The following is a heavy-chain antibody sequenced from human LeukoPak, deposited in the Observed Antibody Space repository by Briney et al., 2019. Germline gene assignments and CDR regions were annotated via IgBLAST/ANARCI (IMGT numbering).Heavy chain of an antibody. J-gene: IGHJ5*02. CDR1: GFTFSSYE. D-gene: IGHD1-20*01. CDR2: IRTSGSSI. Sequence: GGSLRLSCAASGFTFSSYEMNWVRQAPGKGLEWVSFIRTSGSSIYYTDSVKGRFTISRDNAKNSLYLQMNSLRAEDTAVYYCARINWNDGGWFDPWGQGTLVTVSS. V-gene: IGHV3-48*03. CDR3: ARINWNDGGWFDP.